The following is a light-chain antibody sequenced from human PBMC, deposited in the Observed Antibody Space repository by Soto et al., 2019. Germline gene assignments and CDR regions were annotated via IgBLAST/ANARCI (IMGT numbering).Light chain of an antibody. V-gene: IGKV3-11*01. J-gene: IGKJ2*01. CDR2: GTS. CDR1: QSVDTM. Sequence: EIVLTQSPATLSLSAGERVTLSCRASQSVDTMVAWYQQQVGRTPRLLIYGTSNRATGVPARFSGSGSGTDFTLTISRLEPEDFALYFCQVRTDWPPFKYTFGQGTKVDTK. CDR3: QVRTDWPPFKYT.